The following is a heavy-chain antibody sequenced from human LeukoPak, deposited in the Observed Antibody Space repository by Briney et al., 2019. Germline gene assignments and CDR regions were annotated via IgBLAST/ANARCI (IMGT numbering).Heavy chain of an antibody. Sequence: RALRLSCAAAGFPFRSYGMDWGRQAPGKGLEGGAVIWYDGSNKYYADSVKGRLTISRDNSKNTLYLQMNSLRAEDTAVYYCAKGPEDTAMDDFDYWGQGTLVTVSS. CDR2: IWYDGSNK. CDR1: GFPFRSYG. J-gene: IGHJ4*02. CDR3: AKGPEDTAMDDFDY. V-gene: IGHV3-33*06. D-gene: IGHD5-18*01.